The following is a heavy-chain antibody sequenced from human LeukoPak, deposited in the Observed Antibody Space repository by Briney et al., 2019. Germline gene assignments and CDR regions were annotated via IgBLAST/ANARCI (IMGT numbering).Heavy chain of an antibody. Sequence: PGGSLRLSCAASGFTVSSNYMSWVRQAPGKGLEWVSVIYSGGSTYYADSVKGRFTISRDNSKNTLYLQMNSLRAEDTAVYYCARDSGVGATLIFDYWGQGTLVTVSS. V-gene: IGHV3-53*01. CDR1: GFTVSSNY. CDR2: IYSGGST. CDR3: ARDSGVGATLIFDY. D-gene: IGHD1-26*01. J-gene: IGHJ4*02.